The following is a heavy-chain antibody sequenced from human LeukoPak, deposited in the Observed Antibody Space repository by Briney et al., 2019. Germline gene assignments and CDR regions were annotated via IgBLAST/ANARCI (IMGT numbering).Heavy chain of an antibody. CDR3: ARALSA. J-gene: IGHJ4*02. D-gene: IGHD3-3*01. CDR2: IKGEETEK. Sequence: GGSLRLSCAASGFTFSDYWMHWVRRAPGKGREWVANIKGEETEKYYVDSVKGRFTISRDDAKNSVFLQMNSLRVEDTAIYYCARALSAWGQGTLVTVSS. CDR1: GFTFSDYW. V-gene: IGHV3-7*03.